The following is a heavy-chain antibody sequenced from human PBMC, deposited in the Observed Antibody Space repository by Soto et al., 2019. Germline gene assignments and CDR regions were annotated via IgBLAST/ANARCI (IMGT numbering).Heavy chain of an antibody. Sequence: QVQLQQWGAGLLKPSETLSLTCAVYGGSFSGYYWSWIRQPPGKGLEWIGEINHSGSNNYNPSLKSRVTISVDTSKNQFSLKLSSVTAADTDVYYCARVRRGYSYGYVYWGQGTLVTVSS. D-gene: IGHD5-18*01. CDR2: INHSGSN. V-gene: IGHV4-34*01. CDR3: ARVRRGYSYGYVY. J-gene: IGHJ4*02. CDR1: GGSFSGYY.